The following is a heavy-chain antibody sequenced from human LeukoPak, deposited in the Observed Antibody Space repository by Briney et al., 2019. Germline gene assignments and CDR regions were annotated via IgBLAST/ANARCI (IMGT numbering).Heavy chain of an antibody. CDR2: INHSGST. CDR3: ARGLIAAAGTPIDY. D-gene: IGHD6-13*01. V-gene: IGHV4-34*01. Sequence: SETLSLTCAVYGASFSGYYWSWIRHPPGKGLEWHGEINHSGSTNYNPSLKSRVTISVDTSKNQFSLKLSSVTAADTAVYYCARGLIAAAGTPIDYWGQGTLVTVSS. J-gene: IGHJ4*02. CDR1: GASFSGYY.